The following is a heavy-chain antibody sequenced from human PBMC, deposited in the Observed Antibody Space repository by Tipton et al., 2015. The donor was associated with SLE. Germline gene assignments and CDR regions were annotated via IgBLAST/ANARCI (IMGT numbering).Heavy chain of an antibody. D-gene: IGHD6-13*01. CDR3: ATETQLVGDAFDI. J-gene: IGHJ3*02. CDR1: GYSFTRYW. V-gene: IGHV5-51*03. Sequence: QLVQSGAEVKKPGESLKISCKGSGYSFTRYWIAWVRQMSGKGLEWMGIIYPGDSDTRYSPSFQGQVTISADKSISTAYLQWSSLKASDTAMYYCATETQLVGDAFDIWGQGTMVTVSS. CDR2: IYPGDSDT.